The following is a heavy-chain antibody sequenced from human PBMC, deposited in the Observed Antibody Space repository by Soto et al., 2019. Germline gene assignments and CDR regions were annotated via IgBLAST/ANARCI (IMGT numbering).Heavy chain of an antibody. CDR2: ISSNGGNT. J-gene: IGHJ4*01. V-gene: IGHV3-64D*06. Sequence: PGGSLRVSCSASGFTFSSYAMHWVRQAPGKGLEYVSAISSNGGNTYYADSVKGRFTISRDNSKNTLYLQMSSLRAEDTAVYYCVKSPSPAWYAAPFDYWGHGTLVTVSS. CDR1: GFTFSSYA. CDR3: VKSPSPAWYAAPFDY. D-gene: IGHD6-13*01.